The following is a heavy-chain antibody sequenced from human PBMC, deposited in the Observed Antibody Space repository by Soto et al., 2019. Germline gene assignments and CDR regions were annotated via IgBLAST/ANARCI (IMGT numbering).Heavy chain of an antibody. CDR3: ARHLSNSNNPDDAFDI. CDR2: IYYSGST. J-gene: IGHJ3*02. V-gene: IGHV4-39*01. CDR1: GGSISSSSYY. D-gene: IGHD6-13*01. Sequence: QLQLQESGPGLVKPSETLSLTCTVSGGSISSSSYYWGWIRQYPGNGLEWIGCIYYSGSTYYNPSLKSRVTMSVDTSKNQFALTLSSETAADTAVYYCARHLSNSNNPDDAFDIWGQGTMVTVSS.